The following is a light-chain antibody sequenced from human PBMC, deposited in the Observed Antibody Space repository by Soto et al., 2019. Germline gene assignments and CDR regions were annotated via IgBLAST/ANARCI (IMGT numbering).Light chain of an antibody. J-gene: IGKJ2*01. Sequence: EIVLAQSPGTLSLSPGERATLSCRASQSVSSSYLAWYQQKPGQAPRLLIYAASSRATGIPDRFSGSGSGTDFTLTISRLEPEDFAVSYCQQYGSSLLYSFGQGTKLEIK. CDR1: QSVSSSY. CDR2: AAS. CDR3: QQYGSSLLYS. V-gene: IGKV3-20*01.